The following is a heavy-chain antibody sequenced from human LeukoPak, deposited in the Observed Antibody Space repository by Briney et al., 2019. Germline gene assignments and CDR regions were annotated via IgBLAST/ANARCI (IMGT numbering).Heavy chain of an antibody. J-gene: IGHJ5*02. D-gene: IGHD2-2*01. Sequence: GGSLRLSCAASGFSFISYGMHWVRRAPGKGLEGVAFIPYDGSTKYYADSVKGGFTISRDNSKNTLYLQMNSLREEDTAVYYCAKDWKDKLDGSGTNDSFDPWGQGTLVTVSS. V-gene: IGHV3-30*02. CDR2: IPYDGSTK. CDR1: GFSFISYG. CDR3: AKDWKDKLDGSGTNDSFDP.